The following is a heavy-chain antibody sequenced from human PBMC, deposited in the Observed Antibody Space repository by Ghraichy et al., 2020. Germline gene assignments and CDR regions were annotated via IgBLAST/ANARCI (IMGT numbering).Heavy chain of an antibody. Sequence: SQTLSLTCAISGDSVSSNSAAWNWIRQSPSRGLEWLGRTYYRSKWYNDYAVSVKSRITINPDTSKNQFSLQLNSVTPEDTAVYYCVRDQGEQQLVLSWYYYYYMDVWGKGTTVTVSS. J-gene: IGHJ6*03. CDR2: TYYRSKWYN. D-gene: IGHD6-13*01. CDR1: GDSVSSNSAA. CDR3: VRDQGEQQLVLSWYYYYYMDV. V-gene: IGHV6-1*01.